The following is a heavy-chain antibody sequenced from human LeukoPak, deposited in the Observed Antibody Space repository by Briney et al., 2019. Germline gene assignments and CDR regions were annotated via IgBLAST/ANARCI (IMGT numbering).Heavy chain of an antibody. CDR1: GFTCSDSW. J-gene: IGHJ4*02. V-gene: IGHV3-74*01. CDR2: IRSDGSDT. Sequence: GGSLRLSCAASGFTCSDSWMHWVRQAPGKGLVWVSRIRSDGSDTRYAESVKGRFTISRDNAKNTLYLQMNSLRAEDTAVYYCARDWFHAIDYWGQGTLVTVSS. D-gene: IGHD2/OR15-2a*01. CDR3: ARDWFHAIDY.